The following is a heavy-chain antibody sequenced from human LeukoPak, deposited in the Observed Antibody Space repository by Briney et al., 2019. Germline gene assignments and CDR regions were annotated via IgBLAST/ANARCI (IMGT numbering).Heavy chain of an antibody. J-gene: IGHJ4*02. Sequence: GGSLRLSCAASGFTFSSYAMGWVRQAPGKGLEWVSAISGSGGSTYYADSVKGRFTISRDNSKNTLYLQMNSLRAEGTAVYYCAKDHRHIVVVTAIGYWGQGTLVTVSS. CDR2: ISGSGGST. CDR3: AKDHRHIVVVTAIGY. CDR1: GFTFSSYA. D-gene: IGHD2-21*02. V-gene: IGHV3-23*01.